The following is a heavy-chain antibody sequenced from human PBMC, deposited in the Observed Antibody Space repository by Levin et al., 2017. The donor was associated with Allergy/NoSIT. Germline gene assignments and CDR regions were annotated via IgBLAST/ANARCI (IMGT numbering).Heavy chain of an antibody. CDR1: GFTFGDYA. CDR3: TKDSETRVDTPLVTAFDS. V-gene: IGHV3-9*01. Sequence: GGSLRLSCAGSGFTFGDYAMHWVRQVPAKGLEWVSGITWNSGNIIYADSLKGRFTISRDNRKNSLYLQVNSLKPDDTALYFCTKDSETRVDTPLVTAFDSWGQGTLVTV. D-gene: IGHD5-18*01. CDR2: ITWNSGNI. J-gene: IGHJ4*02.